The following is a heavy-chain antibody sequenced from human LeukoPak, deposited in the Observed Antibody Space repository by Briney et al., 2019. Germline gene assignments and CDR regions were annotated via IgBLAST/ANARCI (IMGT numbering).Heavy chain of an antibody. D-gene: IGHD2-2*02. CDR3: ARDLVVPAAILGRPNWFDP. CDR1: GYSISSGYY. J-gene: IGHJ5*02. Sequence: PSETLSLTCTVSGYSISSGYYWGWIRQPPGKGLEWIGGIYHSGSTYYNPSLKSRVTISVDTSKNQFSLKLSSVTAADTAVYYCARDLVVPAAILGRPNWFDPWGQGTLVTVSS. CDR2: IYHSGST. V-gene: IGHV4-38-2*02.